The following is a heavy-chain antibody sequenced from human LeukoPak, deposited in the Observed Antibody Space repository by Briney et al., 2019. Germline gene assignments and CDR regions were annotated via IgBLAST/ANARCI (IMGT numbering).Heavy chain of an antibody. Sequence: SETLSLTCTVSGGSISSSSYYWGWIRQPPGKGLEWIGNIYYSGSTYYNPSLKSRVTISVDTSKNQFSLKLSSVTAADTAVYYCARDYGSSTFDFWGQGTLVTVSS. D-gene: IGHD6-13*01. CDR1: GGSISSSSYY. CDR2: IYYSGST. CDR3: ARDYGSSTFDF. V-gene: IGHV4-39*07. J-gene: IGHJ4*02.